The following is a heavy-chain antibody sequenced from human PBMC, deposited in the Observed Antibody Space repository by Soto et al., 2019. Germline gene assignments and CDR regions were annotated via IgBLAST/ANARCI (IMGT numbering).Heavy chain of an antibody. CDR3: ARDTAMVTYYYYYGMDV. V-gene: IGHV1-69*13. J-gene: IGHJ6*02. CDR1: GGTFSSSA. CDR2: IIPIFGTA. D-gene: IGHD5-18*01. Sequence: SVKVSCKASGGTFSSSAISWVRQAPGQGLEWMGGIIPIFGTANYAQKFQGRVTITADESTSTAYMELSSLRSEDTAVYYCARDTAMVTYYYYYGMDVWGQGTTVTVSS.